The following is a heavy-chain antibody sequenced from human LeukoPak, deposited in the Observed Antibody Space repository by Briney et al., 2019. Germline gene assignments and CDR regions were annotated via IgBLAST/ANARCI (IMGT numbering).Heavy chain of an antibody. CDR3: ARDQYYDFWRSNWFDP. V-gene: IGHV4-39*07. Sequence: PSETLSLTRTVSGGSISSSSYYWGWIRQPPGKGLEWIGSIYYSGSTYYNPSLKSRVTISVDTSKNQFSLKLSSVTAADTAVYYCARDQYYDFWRSNWFDPWGQGTLVTVSS. CDR1: GGSISSSSYY. J-gene: IGHJ5*02. D-gene: IGHD3-3*01. CDR2: IYYSGST.